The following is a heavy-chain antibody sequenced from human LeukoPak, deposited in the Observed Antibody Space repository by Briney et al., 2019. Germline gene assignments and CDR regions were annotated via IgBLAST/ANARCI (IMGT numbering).Heavy chain of an antibody. Sequence: GPLRLSCAASGFTFSDYYMSWIRQAPGKGLEWVSYTSSSGTTIYYADSVKGRFTISRDNAKNSLFLQMNSLRAEDTAMYYCARGQLVRNGIDYWGQGTLVTVSS. CDR1: GFTFSDYY. D-gene: IGHD6-13*01. J-gene: IGHJ4*02. V-gene: IGHV3-11*01. CDR3: ARGQLVRNGIDY. CDR2: TSSSGTTI.